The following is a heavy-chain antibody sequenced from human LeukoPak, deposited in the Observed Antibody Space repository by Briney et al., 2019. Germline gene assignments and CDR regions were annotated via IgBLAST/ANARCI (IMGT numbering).Heavy chain of an antibody. J-gene: IGHJ3*02. D-gene: IGHD3-22*01. CDR3: ASLTTADAFDI. Sequence: MSSEALSLTCTVSGGSISSGSYYWSWIRQPAGKGLEWIGRIYTSGSTNYNPSLKSRVTISVDTSKNQFSLKLSSVTAADTAVFYCASLTTADAFDIWGQGTMVTVSS. CDR1: GGSISSGSYY. CDR2: IYTSGST. V-gene: IGHV4-61*02.